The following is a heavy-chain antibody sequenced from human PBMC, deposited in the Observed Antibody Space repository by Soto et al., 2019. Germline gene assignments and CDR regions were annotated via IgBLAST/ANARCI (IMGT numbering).Heavy chain of an antibody. J-gene: IGHJ6*02. CDR1: GYTFTSYA. D-gene: IGHD5-12*01. CDR2: INAGNGNT. CDR3: AGLEVATITYYGMEV. Sequence: ASVKVSCKASGYTFTSYAMHWVRQAPGQRLEWMGWINAGNGNTKYSQKFQGRVTITRDTSASTAYMELSSLRSEDTAVYYCAGLEVATITYYGMEVWGQGTTVTVSS. V-gene: IGHV1-3*01.